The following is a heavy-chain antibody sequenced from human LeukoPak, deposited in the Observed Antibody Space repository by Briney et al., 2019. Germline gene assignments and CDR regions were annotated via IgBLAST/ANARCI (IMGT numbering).Heavy chain of an antibody. Sequence: GGSLRLSCAASGFTFSKSAMNWVRQAPGKGLEWVSGISTGGTTEYADSVKGRFTISRDNSKNMVFLQVNSLRAEDTAVYYCAKGSECTASFCGPDYWGQGTLVTVSS. CDR3: AKGSECTASFCGPDY. V-gene: IGHV3-23*01. J-gene: IGHJ4*02. CDR1: GFTFSKSA. CDR2: ISTGGTT. D-gene: IGHD2-21*02.